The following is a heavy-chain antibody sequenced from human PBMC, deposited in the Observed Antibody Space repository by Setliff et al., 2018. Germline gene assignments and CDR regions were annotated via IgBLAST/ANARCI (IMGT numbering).Heavy chain of an antibody. V-gene: IGHV1-2*06. CDR2: VNPKNGGI. CDR1: GYSFIDYY. Sequence: ASVKVSCKASGYSFIDYYIHWVRQAPGQGPEWMGRVNPKNGGILYSQKFEGRVSMTGDRTISTVYMDLRSLTFDDTAVDYCARPRSNYNRGAFSIWGQGTMVTVS. J-gene: IGHJ3*02. D-gene: IGHD3-10*01. CDR3: ARPRSNYNRGAFSI.